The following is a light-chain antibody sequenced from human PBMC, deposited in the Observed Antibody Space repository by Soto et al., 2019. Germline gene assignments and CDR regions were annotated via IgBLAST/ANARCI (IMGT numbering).Light chain of an antibody. CDR1: QGISRY. CDR3: QQLNYHPVT. Sequence: DIQLTQSPSFLSASVGDRVTITCRASQGISRYLAWYQQKPGKAPKLLIYGASTLQGGVPSRFSGSGSGTEFTLTISSLQPEDFASYYCQQLNYHPVTFGQGTRLGIK. CDR2: GAS. V-gene: IGKV1-9*01. J-gene: IGKJ5*01.